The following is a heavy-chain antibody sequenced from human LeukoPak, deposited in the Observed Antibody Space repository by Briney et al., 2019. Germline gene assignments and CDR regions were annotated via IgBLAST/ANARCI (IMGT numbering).Heavy chain of an antibody. CDR3: ARDPVGVRYSSGPGAKFDY. CDR1: GFTFSRYS. CDR2: ISNTSTYI. J-gene: IGHJ4*02. Sequence: GGSLRLSCAASGFTFSRYSMNWVRQAPGKGLEWVASISNTSTYIYYADSVKGRFTISRDNAKNSLYLQMNSLRAEDTAVYYCARDPVGVRYSSGPGAKFDYWGQGTLVTVSS. V-gene: IGHV3-21*01. D-gene: IGHD6-19*01.